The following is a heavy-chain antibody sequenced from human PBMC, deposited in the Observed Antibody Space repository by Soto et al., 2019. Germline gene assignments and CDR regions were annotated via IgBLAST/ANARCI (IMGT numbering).Heavy chain of an antibody. D-gene: IGHD6-13*01. V-gene: IGHV1-3*01. CDR1: GYTFTIYA. CDR2: INAGNGNT. J-gene: IGHJ6*03. CDR3: ARDRQQLVRYYYSYMDV. Sequence: ASVKVSCKASGYTFTIYAMHWVLQAPGQRLEWMGWINAGNGNTKYSQKFQGRVTITRDTSASTAYMELSSLRSEDTAVYYCARDRQQLVRYYYSYMDVWGKGTTVTVSS.